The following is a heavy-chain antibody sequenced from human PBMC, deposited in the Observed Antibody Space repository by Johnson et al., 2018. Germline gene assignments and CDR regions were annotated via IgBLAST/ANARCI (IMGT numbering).Heavy chain of an antibody. J-gene: IGHJ3*02. D-gene: IGHD3-3*01. CDR3: AKVKDDFWSGYAVGAFDI. V-gene: IGHV3-30*18. CDR2: ISYDGSNK. Sequence: QVQLVESGGGVVQPGRSLRLSCAASGFTFSNYGMHWVRQSPGKGLEWVAVISYDGSNKYYADSVKGRFTISRDNSKNPLYLQMNSLRAEDTAVYYCAKVKDDFWSGYAVGAFDIWGQGTMVTVSS. CDR1: GFTFSNYG.